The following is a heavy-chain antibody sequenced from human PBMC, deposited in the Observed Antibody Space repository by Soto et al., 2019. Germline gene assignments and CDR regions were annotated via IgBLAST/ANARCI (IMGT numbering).Heavy chain of an antibody. V-gene: IGHV3-30*03. CDR3: TGEVASGY. CDR1: GFTVSTPG. D-gene: IGHD2-8*02. CDR2: ISRDGNTK. Sequence: QVQLVESGGGVVQPGRSLRLSCAVSGFTVSTPGMHWVRQAPGTGLEWVAVISRDGNTKYNADSVKCRFTISRDNSMNTLFLEMYSLRGDDMAVYLCTGEVASGYWGQGTLVTVSS. J-gene: IGHJ4*02.